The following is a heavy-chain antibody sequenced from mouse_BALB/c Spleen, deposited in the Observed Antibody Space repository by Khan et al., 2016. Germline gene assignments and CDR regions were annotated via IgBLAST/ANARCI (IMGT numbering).Heavy chain of an antibody. J-gene: IGHJ1*01. CDR3: ARWGLGWDGYYDV. Sequence: VELVESGAELVRPGSSVKISCRASGYAFSGYWLNWVKQRPGQGLEWIGQIYPGHGDTTYNGNFRGRVTLTADTSSSTAYMQFSSLTSEDSAVYFCARWGLGWDGYYDVWGAGTTVTVSS. D-gene: IGHD4-1*01. CDR2: IYPGHGDT. V-gene: IGHV1-80*01. CDR1: GYAFSGYW.